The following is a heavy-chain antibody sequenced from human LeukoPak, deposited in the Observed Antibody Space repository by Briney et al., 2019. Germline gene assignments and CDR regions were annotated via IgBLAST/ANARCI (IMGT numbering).Heavy chain of an antibody. V-gene: IGHV4-59*04. CDR3: V. CDR2: VYYSGST. Sequence: SETLSLTCSVSGGSISSDYWSWIRQPAGKGLEWIGSVYYSGSTYYNPSLKSRVTISVDTSKNQFSLNRISVTAADTAYYMDVWGKRTTVTGSS. J-gene: IGHJ6*03. CDR1: GGSISSDY.